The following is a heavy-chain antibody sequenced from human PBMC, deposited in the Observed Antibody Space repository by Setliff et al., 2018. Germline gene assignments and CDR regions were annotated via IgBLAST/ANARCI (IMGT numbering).Heavy chain of an antibody. Sequence: ASVKVSCKAPGYTLINYGISWVRQAPGQGLEWMGWIGAYTDNTNYAQKFQGRVTMTTDTSTSTAYMELRSLRSDDTAVYYCSRLVRYCTTTTCQSVPGAEVWGQGTLVTVSS. V-gene: IGHV1-18*01. J-gene: IGHJ4*02. CDR1: GYTLINYG. D-gene: IGHD2-8*01. CDR2: IGAYTDNT. CDR3: SRLVRYCTTTTCQSVPGAEV.